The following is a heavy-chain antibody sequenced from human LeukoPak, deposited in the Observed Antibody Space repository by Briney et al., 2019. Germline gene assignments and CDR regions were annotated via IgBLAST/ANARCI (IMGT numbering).Heavy chain of an antibody. V-gene: IGHV3-74*01. J-gene: IGHJ4*02. CDR1: GFTFSTYW. CDR2: ISGDGSST. CDR3: ARALGDI. Sequence: GGSLRLSCAASGFTFSTYWMHWVRQAPGKGPVWVSRISGDGSSTAYGDSVKGRFTISRDNAKNTLYLQMNGLRVEDTAVYYCARALGDIRGQGTLVTVSS.